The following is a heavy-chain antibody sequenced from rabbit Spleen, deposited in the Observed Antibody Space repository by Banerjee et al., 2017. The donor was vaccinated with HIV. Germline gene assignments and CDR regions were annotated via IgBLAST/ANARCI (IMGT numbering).Heavy chain of an antibody. D-gene: IGHD4-1*01. CDR2: IDPLFGIT. CDR3: VREVAAKFSL. J-gene: IGHJ4*01. Sequence: QEQLEESGGDLVKPGASLTLTCTASGFSFNSNYWMCWVRQAPGKGLEWIGYIDPLFGITYYANWVNGRFSISRENAQNTVFLQMTSLTAADTATYFCVREVAAKFSLWGPGTLVTV. CDR1: GFSFNSNYW. V-gene: IGHV1S45*01.